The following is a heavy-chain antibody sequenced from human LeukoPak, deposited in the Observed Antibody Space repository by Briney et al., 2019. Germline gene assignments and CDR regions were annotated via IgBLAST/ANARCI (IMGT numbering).Heavy chain of an antibody. CDR3: ARDRDGYNHFDY. V-gene: IGHV3-74*01. D-gene: IGHD5-24*01. CDR1: GFTFRSYE. Sequence: PGGSLRLSCAASGFTFRSYEMHWVRLAPGKGLTWVSRINSDGTKTDYADSVKGRFTISRDNAKNSLYLQMNSLRAEDTAVYYCARDRDGYNHFDYWGQGTLVTVSS. CDR2: INSDGTKT. J-gene: IGHJ4*02.